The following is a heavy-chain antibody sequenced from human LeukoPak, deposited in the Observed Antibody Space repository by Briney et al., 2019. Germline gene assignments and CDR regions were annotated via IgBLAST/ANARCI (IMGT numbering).Heavy chain of an antibody. V-gene: IGHV4-59*08. D-gene: IGHD5-18*01. Sequence: PSETLSLTCTVSGGSISSYYWSWIRQPPGKGLEWIGYIYYSGSTNYNPSLKSRVTISVDTSKNQFSLKLSSVTAADTAVYYCARAYSYGSPFDYWGQGTLATVSS. CDR2: IYYSGST. J-gene: IGHJ4*02. CDR1: GGSISSYY. CDR3: ARAYSYGSPFDY.